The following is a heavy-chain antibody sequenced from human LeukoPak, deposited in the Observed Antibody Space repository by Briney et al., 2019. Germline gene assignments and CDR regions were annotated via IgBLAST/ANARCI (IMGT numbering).Heavy chain of an antibody. Sequence: ASVKVSCKASGYTFTSYDINWVRQATGQGLEWMGWMNPQGGDTDYAQKFRGRVTMTRSPSITTAYMELTSLTYEDTAVYYCARVPRRGDQFDPWGQGTLVTVSS. CDR2: MNPQGGDT. CDR3: ARVPRRGDQFDP. CDR1: GYTFTSYD. J-gene: IGHJ5*02. D-gene: IGHD3-10*01. V-gene: IGHV1-8*01.